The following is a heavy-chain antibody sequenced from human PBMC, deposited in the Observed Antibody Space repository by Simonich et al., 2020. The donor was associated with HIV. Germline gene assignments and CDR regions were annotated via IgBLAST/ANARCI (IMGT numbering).Heavy chain of an antibody. CDR1: GGSFSGYY. CDR2: INHSGST. V-gene: IGHV4-34*01. D-gene: IGHD4-17*01. J-gene: IGHJ4*02. CDR3: ARRHPTTVTTPYFDY. Sequence: QVQLQQWGAGLLKPSETLSLTCAVYGGSFSGYYWSCIRQPPGKGLEWIGEINHSGSTNYNPSLKSRVTISVDTSKNQFSLKLSSVTAADTAVYYCARRHPTTVTTPYFDYWGQGTLVTVSS.